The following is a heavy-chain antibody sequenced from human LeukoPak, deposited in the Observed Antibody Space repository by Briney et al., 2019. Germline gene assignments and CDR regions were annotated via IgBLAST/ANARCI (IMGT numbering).Heavy chain of an antibody. J-gene: IGHJ3*02. V-gene: IGHV1-69*05. Sequence: SVKVSCKASGGTFSSYAISWVRQAPGQGLAWMGGIIPIFGTANYAQKFQGRVTITTDESTSTAYMELSSLRSEDTAVYYCARDRVEMATIAFAFDIWGQGTMVTVSS. CDR1: GGTFSSYA. CDR2: IIPIFGTA. CDR3: ARDRVEMATIAFAFDI. D-gene: IGHD5-24*01.